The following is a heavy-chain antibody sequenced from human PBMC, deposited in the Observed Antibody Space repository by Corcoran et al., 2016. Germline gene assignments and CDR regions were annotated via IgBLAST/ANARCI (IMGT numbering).Heavy chain of an antibody. V-gene: IGHV4-39*07. Sequence: QLQLQESGPGLVKPSETLSLTCTVSGGSISSSSYYWGWIRQPPGKGLEWIGSIYYSGSTYHNPSLKSRVTISLDTSKNQFSLRLSSVTAADTAVYYCARDHCSGGSCHRDFDYWGQGTLVTVSS. J-gene: IGHJ4*02. CDR3: ARDHCSGGSCHRDFDY. CDR1: GGSISSSSYY. D-gene: IGHD2-15*01. CDR2: IYYSGST.